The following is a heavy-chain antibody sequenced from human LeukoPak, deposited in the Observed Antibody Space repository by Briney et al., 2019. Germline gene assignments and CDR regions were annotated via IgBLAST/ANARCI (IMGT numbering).Heavy chain of an antibody. V-gene: IGHV3-23*01. CDR2: FGGSGGTI. CDR3: AKSDCGGDCHLLDY. J-gene: IGHJ4*02. D-gene: IGHD2-21*02. Sequence: PGGSLRLSCAASGFTFSTYAMSWVRQAPGKGLEWVSHFGGSGGTIYYADPVKGRFTISRDNSKNTLYLQMNSLRAEDTAVYYCAKSDCGGDCHLLDYWGQGTLVTVSS. CDR1: GFTFSTYA.